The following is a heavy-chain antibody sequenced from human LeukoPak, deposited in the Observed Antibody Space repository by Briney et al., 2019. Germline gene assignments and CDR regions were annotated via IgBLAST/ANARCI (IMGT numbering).Heavy chain of an antibody. J-gene: IGHJ1*01. CDR1: GYTFTSYY. CDR3: ARGATTVRGVLSSRGIPKSTEYFQH. D-gene: IGHD3-10*01. V-gene: IGHV1-46*01. CDR2: INPSGGST. Sequence: ASVKVSCKASGYTFTSYYMHWVRQAPGQGLEWMGIINPSGGSTSYAQKFQGRVTMTRDTSTSTVYMELSSLRSEDTAVYYCARGATTVRGVLSSRGIPKSTEYFQHWGQGTLVIVSS.